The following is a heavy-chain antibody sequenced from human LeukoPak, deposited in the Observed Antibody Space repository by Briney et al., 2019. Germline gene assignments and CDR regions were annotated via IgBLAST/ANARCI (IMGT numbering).Heavy chain of an antibody. CDR3: VRAVHHLFYSDSSGYGDAFDV. D-gene: IGHD3-22*01. CDR2: IYSGGTI. J-gene: IGHJ3*01. Sequence: GGSLRLSCAASGFSVRTNYMSWVRQAPGKGLEWVSVIYSGGTIRYADSVKGRFTISRDNSRDTLHLRMNSLRVDDTAVYYCVRAVHHLFYSDSSGYGDAFDVWGQGTVVTVSS. CDR1: GFSVRTNY. V-gene: IGHV3-53*01.